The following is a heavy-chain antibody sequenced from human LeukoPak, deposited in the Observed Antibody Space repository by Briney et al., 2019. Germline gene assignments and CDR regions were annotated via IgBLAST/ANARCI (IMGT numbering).Heavy chain of an antibody. V-gene: IGHV3-30*04. J-gene: IGHJ4*02. Sequence: TGGSLRLSCAASGFTFSSYAMHWVRQAPGKGLEWVAVISYDGSNKYYADSVKGRFTISRGNSKNTLYLQMNSLRAEDTAVYYCARYDTTGTTANDYWGQGTLVTVSS. CDR1: GFTFSSYA. CDR3: ARYDTTGTTANDY. D-gene: IGHD1-1*01. CDR2: ISYDGSNK.